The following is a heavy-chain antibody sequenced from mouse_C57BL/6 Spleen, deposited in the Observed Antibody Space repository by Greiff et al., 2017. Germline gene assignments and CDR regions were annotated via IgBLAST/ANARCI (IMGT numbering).Heavy chain of an antibody. CDR3: ARGSSSGSFAY. J-gene: IGHJ3*01. D-gene: IGHD3-2*02. CDR1: GYAFSSSW. V-gene: IGHV1-82*01. CDR2: IYPGDGET. Sequence: QVQLQQSGPELVKPGASVKISCTASGYAFSSSWMNWVKQRPGEGLEWIGRIYPGDGETNYNGKFKGKATLTADKSSSTAYMQLSSLTSEDSAVYICARGSSSGSFAYWGQGTLVTVSA.